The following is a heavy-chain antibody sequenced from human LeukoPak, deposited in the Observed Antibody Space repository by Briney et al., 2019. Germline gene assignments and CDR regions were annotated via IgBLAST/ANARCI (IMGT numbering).Heavy chain of an antibody. V-gene: IGHV4-39*02. CDR2: IYYSGTT. J-gene: IGHJ4*02. Sequence: PSETLSLTCTVSGGSISISIYYWAWIRQPPGKGLEWIGSIYYSGTTYYNPSLKSRVTISVDTSKNQFSLKLSSVTAADTAVYYCAREGSGTNFDYWGQGTLVTVSS. CDR1: GGSISISIYY. D-gene: IGHD3-10*01. CDR3: AREGSGTNFDY.